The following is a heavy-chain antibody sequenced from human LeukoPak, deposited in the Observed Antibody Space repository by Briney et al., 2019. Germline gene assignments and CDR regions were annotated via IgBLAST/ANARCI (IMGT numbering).Heavy chain of an antibody. CDR2: ISSSSSSI. D-gene: IGHD3-10*01. CDR1: GFTFSIYN. J-gene: IGHJ4*02. V-gene: IGHV3-48*01. Sequence: GGSLRLSCVASGFTFSIYNMKWVRQAPGKGLEWVSYISSSSSSIYYADSVKGRFTISRDNAKNSLYLQMNSLRAEDTAVYYCASSYEYGSGSYYDWGQGTLVTVSS. CDR3: ASSYEYGSGSYYD.